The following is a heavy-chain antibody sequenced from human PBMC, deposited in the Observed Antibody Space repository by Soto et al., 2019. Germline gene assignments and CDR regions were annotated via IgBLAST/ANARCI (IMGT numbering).Heavy chain of an antibody. CDR1: GGSISSYY. V-gene: IGHV4-4*07. Sequence: KPSETLSLTCTVSGGSISSYYWSWIRQPAGKGLEWIGRIYTSGSTNYNPSLKSRVTMSVDTSKNQFSLKLSSVTAADTAVYYCARDALYCSSTSCYSYYYYGMDVWGQGTTVTVSS. J-gene: IGHJ6*02. CDR2: IYTSGST. CDR3: ARDALYCSSTSCYSYYYYGMDV. D-gene: IGHD2-2*02.